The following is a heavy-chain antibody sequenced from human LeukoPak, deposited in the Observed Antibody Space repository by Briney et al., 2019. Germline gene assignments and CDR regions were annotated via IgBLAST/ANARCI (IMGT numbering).Heavy chain of an antibody. CDR1: GFTFSSYA. J-gene: IGHJ4*01. V-gene: IGHV3-30-3*01. CDR3: ARDQYYDFLYFDY. Sequence: GGSLRLSCAASGFTFSSYAMHWVRQAPGKGLEWVAVISYDGSNKYYADSVKGRFTISRDNSKNTLYLQMNSLRAEDTAVYYCARDQYYDFLYFDYWGQEPWSPSPQ. CDR2: ISYDGSNK. D-gene: IGHD3-3*01.